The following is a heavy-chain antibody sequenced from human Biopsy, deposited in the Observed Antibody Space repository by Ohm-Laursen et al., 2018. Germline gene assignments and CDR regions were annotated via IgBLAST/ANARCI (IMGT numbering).Heavy chain of an antibody. V-gene: IGHV4-34*01. J-gene: IGHJ6*02. Sequence: TLSLTCAVYGESFNGYYWSWIRQTPGKGLEWIGEINHSGRTNYNPSLKSRATISVDTSKNQFSLKVRSVTAADTTVYYCVRGVDYYDPYHYYALDVWGQGTTVTVSS. CDR1: GESFNGYY. CDR2: INHSGRT. CDR3: VRGVDYYDPYHYYALDV. D-gene: IGHD3-22*01.